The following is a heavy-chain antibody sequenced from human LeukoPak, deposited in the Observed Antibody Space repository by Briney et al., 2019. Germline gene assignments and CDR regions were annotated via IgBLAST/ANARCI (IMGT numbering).Heavy chain of an antibody. Sequence: PGGFLRLSCAASGFTFSSYSMNWVRQAPGKGLEWVSSISSSSSFIYYADSVKGRFTISRDNAKNTLYLQMNSPRAEDTAVYYCAKDPGYSYGYDGREYYWGQGTLVTVSS. CDR1: GFTFSSYS. CDR2: ISSSSSFI. CDR3: AKDPGYSYGYDGREYY. D-gene: IGHD5-18*01. V-gene: IGHV3-21*04. J-gene: IGHJ4*02.